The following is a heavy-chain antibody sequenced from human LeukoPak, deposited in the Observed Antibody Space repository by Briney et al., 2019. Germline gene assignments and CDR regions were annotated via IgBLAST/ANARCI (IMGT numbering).Heavy chain of an antibody. CDR2: INPSGST. V-gene: IGHV4-34*01. J-gene: IGHJ6*03. CDR3: ARGRQEISMIVVVMTGVSYYLDV. CDR1: GGPFSGYY. Sequence: SETLSLTCAVYGGPFSGYYWTWIRQSPGKGLEWIGEINPSGSTYYSPSLKSRLTISRDTSKNQFSLRLSSVTAADMAVYYCARGRQEISMIVVVMTGVSYYLDVWGKGTTVTVS. D-gene: IGHD3-22*01.